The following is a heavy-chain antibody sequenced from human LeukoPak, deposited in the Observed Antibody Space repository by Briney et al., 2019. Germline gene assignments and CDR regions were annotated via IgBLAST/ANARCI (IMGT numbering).Heavy chain of an antibody. CDR1: GGSISSYY. CDR2: IYYSGST. Sequence: ASETLSLTCTVSGGSISSYYWSWIRQPPGKGLEWIGSIYYSGSTYYNPSLKSRVTISVDTSKNQFSLKLSSVTAADTAVYYCARESHSIAVALVDYWGQGTLVTVSS. J-gene: IGHJ4*02. D-gene: IGHD6-19*01. V-gene: IGHV4-59*12. CDR3: ARESHSIAVALVDY.